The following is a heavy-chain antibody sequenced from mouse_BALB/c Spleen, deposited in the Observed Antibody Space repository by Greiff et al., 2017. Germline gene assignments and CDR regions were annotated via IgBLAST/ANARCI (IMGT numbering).Heavy chain of an antibody. CDR1: GYTFTSYY. D-gene: IGHD1-2*01. J-gene: IGHJ4*01. CDR3: TRLLRPYAMDY. Sequence: VQLQQSGAELVKPGASVKLSCKASGYTFTSYYMYWVKQRPGQGLEWIGEINPSNGGTNFNEKFKSKATLTVDKSSSTAYMQLSSLTSEDSAVYYCTRLLRPYAMDYWGQGTSVTVSS. CDR2: INPSNGGT. V-gene: IGHV1S81*02.